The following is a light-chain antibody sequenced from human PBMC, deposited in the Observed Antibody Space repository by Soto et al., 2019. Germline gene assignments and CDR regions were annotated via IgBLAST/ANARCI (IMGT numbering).Light chain of an antibody. J-gene: IGKJ2*01. V-gene: IGKV1-39*01. CDR3: QQSYSTPYT. CDR1: QSISSY. Sequence: DIQMTQSPSSLSASVGDRATITCRASQSISSYLNWYHQKPGKAPELLIYVESNLQRGVPSRFSGRGSGTDFTLTISSLQPEDFATYYCQQSYSTPYTFGQGTKVDIK. CDR2: VES.